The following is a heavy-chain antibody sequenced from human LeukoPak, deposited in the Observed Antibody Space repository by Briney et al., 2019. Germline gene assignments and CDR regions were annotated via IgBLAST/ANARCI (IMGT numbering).Heavy chain of an antibody. CDR2: IIPIFGTA. CDR3: ASRGYSGYDGYDWFDP. Sequence: AASVKVSCKASGGTFSSYAISWVRQAPGQGLEWMGGIIPIFGTANYAQKFQGRVTITADKSTSTAYMELSSLRSEDTAVYYCASRGYSGYDGYDWFDPWGQGTLVTVSS. J-gene: IGHJ5*02. CDR1: GGTFSSYA. D-gene: IGHD5-12*01. V-gene: IGHV1-69*06.